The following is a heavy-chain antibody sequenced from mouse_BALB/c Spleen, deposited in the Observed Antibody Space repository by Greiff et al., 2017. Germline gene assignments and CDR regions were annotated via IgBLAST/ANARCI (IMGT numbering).Heavy chain of an antibody. J-gene: IGHJ4*01. CDR2: INPSSGYT. D-gene: IGHD2-3*01. CDR1: GYTFTSYT. Sequence: QVQLQQSAAELARPGASVKMSCKASGYTFTSYTMHWVKQRPGQGLEWIGYINPSSGYTEYNQKFKDKTTLTADKSSSTAYMQLSSLTSEDSAVYYCARLLDGYYDAMDYWGQGTSVTVSS. CDR3: ARLLDGYYDAMDY. V-gene: IGHV1-4*02.